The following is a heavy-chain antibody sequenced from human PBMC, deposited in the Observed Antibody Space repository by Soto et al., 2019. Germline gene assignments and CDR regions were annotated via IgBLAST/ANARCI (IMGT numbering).Heavy chain of an antibody. CDR2: ITDTGGDA. Sequence: PGGSLRLSCAASGFTLRTYTMSWVRQAPGEGLQWVSTITDTGGDAKYADSVRGRFVISRDNSKKTLYLQMTSLTAEDSAMYFCARGSTDSYPGSRIFDFWGRGTLVTVSS. J-gene: IGHJ4*02. D-gene: IGHD3-10*01. CDR3: ARGSTDSYPGSRIFDF. CDR1: GFTLRTYT. V-gene: IGHV3-23*01.